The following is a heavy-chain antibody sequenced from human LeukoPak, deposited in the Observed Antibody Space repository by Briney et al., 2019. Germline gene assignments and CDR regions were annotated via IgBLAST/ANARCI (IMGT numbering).Heavy chain of an antibody. CDR1: GYTFTSYG. D-gene: IGHD3-10*01. CDR3: SGIDETIWFGDRDKGAFDI. CDR2: ISAYNGNT. J-gene: IGHJ3*02. V-gene: IGHV1-18*01. Sequence: ASVKVSCKASGYTFTSYGISWVRQAPGQGLEWMGWISAYNGNTNYAQKFQGRVTITADESTSTAYMELSSLRSEGTAVYYCSGIDETIWFGDRDKGAFDIWGQGTMVTVSS.